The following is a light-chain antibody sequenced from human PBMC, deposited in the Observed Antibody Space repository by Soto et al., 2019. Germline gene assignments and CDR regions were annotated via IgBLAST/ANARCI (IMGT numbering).Light chain of an antibody. J-gene: IGLJ2*01. CDR2: EVS. CDR1: RSDVGSYKY. V-gene: IGLV2-14*01. Sequence: QSVLTQPASVSGSPGQSITISCTGTRSDVGSYKYVSWYQHYPGKAPKLILYEVSNRPSGVSDRFSGSKSGNTASLTISGLQAEDEADYYCISYTTSSTVVFGGGTKVTVL. CDR3: ISYTTSSTVV.